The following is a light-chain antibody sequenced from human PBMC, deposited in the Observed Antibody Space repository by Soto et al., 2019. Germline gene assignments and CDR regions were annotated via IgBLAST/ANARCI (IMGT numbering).Light chain of an antibody. J-gene: IGKJ5*01. Sequence: VVLTQSPATLSLFPGERATLSCRTSLSVSVYLDWYQQKPGRSPRRLIYKVSNRDSGVPARFSGSGSGTDFALKISRVEAEDVGVYYCMQGTHWPITFGQGTRLEIK. V-gene: IGKV3-11*01. CDR2: KVS. CDR3: MQGTHWPIT. CDR1: LSVSVY.